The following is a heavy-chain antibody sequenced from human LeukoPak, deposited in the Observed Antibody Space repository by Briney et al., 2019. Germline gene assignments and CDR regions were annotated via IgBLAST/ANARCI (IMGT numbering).Heavy chain of an antibody. CDR2: IYYSGST. D-gene: IGHD5-18*01. J-gene: IGHJ6*03. CDR3: ARDTNSFGVGYMDV. V-gene: IGHV4-39*07. CDR1: GGSISSSSYY. Sequence: PSETLSLTCTVSGGSISSSSYYWGWIRQPPGKGLEWIGSIYYSGSTYYNPCLKSRVTISVDTSKNQFSLKLSSVTAADTAVYYCARDTNSFGVGYMDVWGKGTTVTVSS.